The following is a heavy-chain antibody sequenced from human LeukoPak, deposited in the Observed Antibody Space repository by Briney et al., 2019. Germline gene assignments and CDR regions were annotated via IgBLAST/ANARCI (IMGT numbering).Heavy chain of an antibody. Sequence: GGSLRLSCAASGFTFSSYSMNWVRQAPGKGLEWVSAISGDSRYIYYADSVRGRFTISRDNAKNSLYLQMNSLRAEDTAVYYCARDKDSSGPFDYWGQGTLVTVSS. CDR2: ISGDSRYI. D-gene: IGHD6-19*01. CDR1: GFTFSSYS. V-gene: IGHV3-21*01. J-gene: IGHJ4*02. CDR3: ARDKDSSGPFDY.